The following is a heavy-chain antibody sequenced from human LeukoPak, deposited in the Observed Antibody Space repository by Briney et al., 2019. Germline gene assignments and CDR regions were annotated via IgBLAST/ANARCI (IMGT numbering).Heavy chain of an antibody. CDR2: IYYRGST. CDR1: GGSVSTDSYY. Sequence: PSETLSLTCTVSGGSVSTDSYYWSWIRQPPGKGLEWIGNIYYRGSTNYNPSLKSRVTISVDTSKNQFSLKLSSVTAADTAVYYCARDCALTKPQVGATYYYYGMDVWGQGTTVTVSS. V-gene: IGHV4-61*01. D-gene: IGHD1-26*01. CDR3: ARDCALTKPQVGATYYYYGMDV. J-gene: IGHJ6*02.